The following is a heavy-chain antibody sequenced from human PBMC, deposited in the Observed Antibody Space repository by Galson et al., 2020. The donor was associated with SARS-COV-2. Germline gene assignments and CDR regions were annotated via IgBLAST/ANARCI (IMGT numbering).Heavy chain of an antibody. Sequence: ASVKVSCKASGYTFKNYYIIWVRQAPGQGLEWMGWVSAYNHNTNYAQKLHDRVAMTTDTSTATAYLELRSLRSDDTALYFCARTLSTMTADAFDIWGQGTMVTVSS. J-gene: IGHJ3*02. D-gene: IGHD3-22*01. CDR2: VSAYNHNT. V-gene: IGHV1-18*01. CDR1: GYTFKNYY. CDR3: ARTLSTMTADAFDI.